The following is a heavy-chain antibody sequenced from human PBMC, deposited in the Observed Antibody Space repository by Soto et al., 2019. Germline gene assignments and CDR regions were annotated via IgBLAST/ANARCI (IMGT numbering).Heavy chain of an antibody. Sequence: QVQLVESGGGVVQPERSLRLSCAASGFTFYKYGMHWVRQAPGKGLEWVALISHDASNQYYVDSVKGRFTIARDNSKNTVFLKMNSLRPEDTALYFCAKDDSNRWYNYYAMDVWGQGTTVTVSS. CDR2: ISHDASNQ. CDR3: AKDDSNRWYNYYAMDV. V-gene: IGHV3-30*18. D-gene: IGHD3-22*01. J-gene: IGHJ6*02. CDR1: GFTFYKYG.